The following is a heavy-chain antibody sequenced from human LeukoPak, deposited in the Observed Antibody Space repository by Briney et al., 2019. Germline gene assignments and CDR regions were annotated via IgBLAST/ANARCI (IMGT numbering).Heavy chain of an antibody. CDR2: IYYSGST. CDR3: ARTDYYDRLPLFDY. CDR1: GGSISSGGYY. J-gene: IGHJ4*02. Sequence: SQTLSLTCTVSGGSISSGGYYWSWIRQHPGKGLEWIGHIYYSGSTYYNPSLKSRVTISVDTSKNQFSLKLSSVTAADTAVYYCARTDYYDRLPLFDYWGQGTLVTVSS. D-gene: IGHD3-22*01. V-gene: IGHV4-31*03.